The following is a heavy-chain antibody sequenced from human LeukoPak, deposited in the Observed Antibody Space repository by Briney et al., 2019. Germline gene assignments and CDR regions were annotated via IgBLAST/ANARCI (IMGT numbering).Heavy chain of an antibody. Sequence: GGSLRLSCAASGFNFESYSMNWVRQAPGKGLEWVSSISFGGPYIYYAASVKGRFTISRDNSKNTLYLQMNSLRAEDTAVYYCWGYCSGGSCYYYYYYMDVWGKGTTVTVSS. V-gene: IGHV3-21*04. CDR3: WGYCSGGSCYYYYYYMDV. CDR1: GFNFESYS. CDR2: ISFGGPYI. D-gene: IGHD2-15*01. J-gene: IGHJ6*03.